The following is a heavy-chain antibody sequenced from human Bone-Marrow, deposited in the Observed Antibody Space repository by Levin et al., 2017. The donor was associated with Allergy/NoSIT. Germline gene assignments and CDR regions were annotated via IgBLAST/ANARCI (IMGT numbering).Heavy chain of an antibody. D-gene: IGHD3-9*01. Sequence: RTGGSLRLSCTASAFTFSSYAMHWVRQAPGKGLEWVALISYNSEKKFYVDSVKGRFTISRDNSNNTLYLQMNSLSVEDTAVYYCARVGGVHIYRYFDWIPDIDYWGLGTLVTVSS. J-gene: IGHJ4*02. CDR1: AFTFSSYA. V-gene: IGHV3-30*04. CDR3: ARVGGVHIYRYFDWIPDIDY. CDR2: ISYNSEKK.